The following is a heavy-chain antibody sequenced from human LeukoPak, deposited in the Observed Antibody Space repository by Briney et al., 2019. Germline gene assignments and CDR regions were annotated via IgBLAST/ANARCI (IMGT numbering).Heavy chain of an antibody. J-gene: IGHJ6*02. CDR2: ISGSGGST. V-gene: IGHV3-23*01. CDR1: GGSISSYY. CDR3: AKPIFGVVNGQHYYYYGMDV. Sequence: PSETLSLTCTVSGGSISSYYWSWVRQAPGKGLEWVSAISGSGGSTYYADSVKGRFTISRDNSKNTLYLQMNSLRAEDTAVYYCAKPIFGVVNGQHYYYYGMDVWGQGTTVTVSS. D-gene: IGHD3-3*01.